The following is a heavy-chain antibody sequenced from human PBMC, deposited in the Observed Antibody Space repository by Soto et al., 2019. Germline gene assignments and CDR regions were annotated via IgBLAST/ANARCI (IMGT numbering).Heavy chain of an antibody. Sequence: GESLKISCKGSGYSFTSYWIGWVRQMPGKGLVWMGIIYPGDSDTRYSPSFQGQVTISADKSISTAYLQWSSLKASDTAMYYCARLYYDFWSGYFGGGMDVWGQGTTVTVSS. CDR2: IYPGDSDT. J-gene: IGHJ6*02. D-gene: IGHD3-3*01. CDR3: ARLYYDFWSGYFGGGMDV. CDR1: GYSFTSYW. V-gene: IGHV5-51*01.